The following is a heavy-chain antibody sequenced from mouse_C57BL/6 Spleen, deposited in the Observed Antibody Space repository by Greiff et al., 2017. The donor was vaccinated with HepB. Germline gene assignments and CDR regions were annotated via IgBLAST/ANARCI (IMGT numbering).Heavy chain of an antibody. CDR1: GYTFTEYT. CDR3: ARNEESDYDEDYYAMDY. Sequence: QVQLQQSGAELVKPGASVKLSCKASGYTFTEYTIHWVKQRSGQGLEWIGWFYPGSGSIKYNEKFKDKATLTADKSSSTVYMELSRLTSEDSAVYFCARNEESDYDEDYYAMDYWGQGTSVTVSS. J-gene: IGHJ4*01. D-gene: IGHD2-4*01. CDR2: FYPGSGSI. V-gene: IGHV1-62-2*01.